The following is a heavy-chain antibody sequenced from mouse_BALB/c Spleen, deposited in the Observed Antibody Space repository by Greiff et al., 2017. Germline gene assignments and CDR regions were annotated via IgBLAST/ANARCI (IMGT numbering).Heavy chain of an antibody. CDR3: ARNPLIYYSGSSYFDY. CDR2: IYPYNGGT. D-gene: IGHD1-1*01. J-gene: IGHJ2*01. CDR1: GYTFTDYN. Sequence: EVQLQQSGPELVKPGASVKISCKASGYTFTDYNMHWVKQSHGKSLEWIGYIYPYNGGTGYNQKFKSKATLTVDNSSSKAYMELRSLTSEDSAVYYCARNPLIYYSGSSYFDYWGQGTTLTVSS. V-gene: IGHV1S29*02.